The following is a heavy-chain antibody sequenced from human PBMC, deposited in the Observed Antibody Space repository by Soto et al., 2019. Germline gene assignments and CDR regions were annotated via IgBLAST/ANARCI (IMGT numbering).Heavy chain of an antibody. J-gene: IGHJ4*02. CDR2: INAGNGNT. D-gene: IGHD2-15*01. Sequence: QVQLVQSGAEVKKPGASVKVSCKASGYTFTSYAMHWVRQAPGQRLEWMGWINAGNGNTKYSQKFQGRVTITRDTSASTADMELSSLRSEETALYYCARDLGGWPDYWGQGALVTVYS. CDR3: ARDLGGWPDY. V-gene: IGHV1-3*01. CDR1: GYTFTSYA.